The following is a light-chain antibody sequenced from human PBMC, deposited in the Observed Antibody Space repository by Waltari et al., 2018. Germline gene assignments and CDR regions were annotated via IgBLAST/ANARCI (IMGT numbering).Light chain of an antibody. CDR2: AAS. CDR1: QSISSY. CDR3: QQSYSTPRT. Sequence: DIHMTQSPSSLSASVGDSFTITCRASQSISSYLNWYQQKPGKAPKLLIYAASSLQSGVPSRFSGSGSGTDFTLTISSLQPEDFATYYCQQSYSTPRTFGGGTKVEIK. J-gene: IGKJ4*01. V-gene: IGKV1-39*01.